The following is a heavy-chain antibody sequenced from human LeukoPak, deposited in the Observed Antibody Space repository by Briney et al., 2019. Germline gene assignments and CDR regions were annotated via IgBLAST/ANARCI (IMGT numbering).Heavy chain of an antibody. CDR1: GFTFSSYS. V-gene: IGHV3-30*18. D-gene: IGHD2-2*01. CDR3: AKYRRYCSSTSCYAIKDY. Sequence: PGGSLRLSCAASGFTFSSYSMNWVRQAPGKGLEWVAVISYDGSNKYYADSVKGRFTISRDNSKNTLYLQMNSLRAEDTAVYYCAKYRRYCSSTSCYAIKDYWGQGTLVTVSS. J-gene: IGHJ4*02. CDR2: ISYDGSNK.